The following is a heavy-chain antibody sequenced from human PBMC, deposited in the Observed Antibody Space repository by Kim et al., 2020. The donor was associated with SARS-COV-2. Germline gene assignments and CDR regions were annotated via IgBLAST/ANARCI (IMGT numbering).Heavy chain of an antibody. Sequence: QKLQGRVTITRDTSISTAYMEVSRLTSDDTAVYYCARERCSGGMCYTIDYWGQGTLVTVSS. V-gene: IGHV1-2*02. D-gene: IGHD2-15*01. CDR3: ARERCSGGMCYTIDY. J-gene: IGHJ4*02.